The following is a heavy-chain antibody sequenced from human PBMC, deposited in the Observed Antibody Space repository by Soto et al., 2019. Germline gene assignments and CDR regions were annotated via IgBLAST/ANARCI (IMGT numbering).Heavy chain of an antibody. V-gene: IGHV3-30-3*01. CDR3: ARVTIGSTWTSYASDI. J-gene: IGHJ3*02. D-gene: IGHD6-13*01. CDR1: GFNFNSYA. CDR2: ISYDGSNK. Sequence: QVQLVESGGGVVQPGRSLRLACAASGFNFNSYAMHWVRQAPGKGLEWVAVISYDGSNKYYAESVKGRFTISRDNSKNTLSLQMDRLRNEDTAVYYCARVTIGSTWTSYASDIWCQGTTVTVSS.